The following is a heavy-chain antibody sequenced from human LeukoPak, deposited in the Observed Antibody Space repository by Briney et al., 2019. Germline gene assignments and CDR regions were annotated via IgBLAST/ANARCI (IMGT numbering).Heavy chain of an antibody. CDR3: AKDTPPNYYYGSGTDLFDY. CDR1: GFTFSDYY. D-gene: IGHD3-10*01. Sequence: GGSLRLSCAASGFTFSDYYMSWIRQAPGKGLEWVSAISGSGGSTYYADSVKGRFTISRDNSKNTLYLQMNSLRAEDTAVYYCAKDTPPNYYYGSGTDLFDYWGQGTLVTVSS. CDR2: ISGSGGST. V-gene: IGHV3-23*01. J-gene: IGHJ4*02.